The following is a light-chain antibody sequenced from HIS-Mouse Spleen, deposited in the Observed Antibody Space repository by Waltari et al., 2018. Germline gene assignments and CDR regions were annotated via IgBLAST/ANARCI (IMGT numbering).Light chain of an antibody. Sequence: SYELTPPSSVSVSPGQTARITCSGDAWPKKSAYWYQQKSGQAPVLVIYEDSKRPSGIPERFSGSSSGTMATLTISGAQVEDEADYYCYSTDSSGNHRVFGGGTKLTVL. CDR1: AWPKKS. CDR3: YSTDSSGNHRV. V-gene: IGLV3-10*01. J-gene: IGLJ2*01. CDR2: EDS.